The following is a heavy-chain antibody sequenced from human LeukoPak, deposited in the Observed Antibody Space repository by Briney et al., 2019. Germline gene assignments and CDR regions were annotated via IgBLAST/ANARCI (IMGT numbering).Heavy chain of an antibody. V-gene: IGHV3-23*01. Sequence: RXAPGKGLEWVSTISGGGSDTYYPSSVKGRFTISRDNSKDTLYLQMNSLRAEDTAVYYCAKDHFPWGQGTMVTVSS. J-gene: IGHJ3*01. CDR2: ISGGGSDT. CDR3: AKDHFP. D-gene: IGHD3-3*02.